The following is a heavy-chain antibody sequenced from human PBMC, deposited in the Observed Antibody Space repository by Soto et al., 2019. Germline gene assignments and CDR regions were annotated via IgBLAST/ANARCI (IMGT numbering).Heavy chain of an antibody. CDR1: GGTFSSYS. D-gene: IGHD1-26*01. CDR3: ARDRGTHSGRIDY. J-gene: IGHJ4*02. Sequence: QVQLVQSGAEVKKPGSSVKVSCKASGGTFSSYSINWVRQAPGQGLEWMGEIIPIFGTANYAQKFQGRVTITADESTSTAYMWLSRRRSEDTAVYYGARDRGTHSGRIDYWGQGTLVTVSS. CDR2: IIPIFGTA. V-gene: IGHV1-69*01.